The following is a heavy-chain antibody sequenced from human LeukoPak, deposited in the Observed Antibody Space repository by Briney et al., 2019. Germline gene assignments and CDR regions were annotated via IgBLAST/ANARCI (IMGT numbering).Heavy chain of an antibody. Sequence: GGSQRLSCAASGFIVSDNDIKWVRQAPGKGLEWVSLIYADGSTHYTDSVKGRFSISRDNSQNTVYLQMNSLRGEDTAVYFCAKRSVPGRPGYWGQGTLVTVSS. CDR2: IYADGST. D-gene: IGHD3-3*01. CDR3: AKRSVPGRPGY. V-gene: IGHV3-66*04. CDR1: GFIVSDND. J-gene: IGHJ4*02.